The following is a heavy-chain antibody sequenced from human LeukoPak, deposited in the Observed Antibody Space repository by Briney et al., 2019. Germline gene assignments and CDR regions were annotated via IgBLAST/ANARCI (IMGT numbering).Heavy chain of an antibody. Sequence: GGSLRLSCAASGFTVSSNYMSWVRQAPGKGLEWVSVIYSGGSTYYADSVKGRFTFSRDNSKNTLYLQMNSLRAEDTAVYYCAKAHEDYYDTSGNFDYWGQGTLVTVSS. J-gene: IGHJ4*02. CDR2: IYSGGST. CDR1: GFTVSSNY. CDR3: AKAHEDYYDTSGNFDY. V-gene: IGHV3-53*01. D-gene: IGHD3-22*01.